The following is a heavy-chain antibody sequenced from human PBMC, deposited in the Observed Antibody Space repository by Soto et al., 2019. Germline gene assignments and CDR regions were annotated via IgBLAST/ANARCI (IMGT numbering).Heavy chain of an antibody. V-gene: IGHV3-30-3*01. J-gene: IGHJ4*02. CDR1: GVTFISYA. CDR3: ARDKSPYSSGWHNRHFDY. D-gene: IGHD6-19*01. Sequence: QVQLVESGGGVVQPGRSLRVSCAASGVTFISYAMHWVRQAPGKGLEWVAVMSYDGSNKYYADSVKGRFTISRDNSKNTLYLQMNSLRAEDTAVYYCARDKSPYSSGWHNRHFDYWGQATLVTVSS. CDR2: MSYDGSNK.